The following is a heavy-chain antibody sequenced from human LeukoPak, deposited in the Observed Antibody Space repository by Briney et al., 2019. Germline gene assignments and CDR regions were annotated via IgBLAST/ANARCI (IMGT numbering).Heavy chain of an antibody. V-gene: IGHV4-4*09. CDR3: ARSTELGYCSSTSCYTLYYFDY. CDR1: GVTISSYY. Sequence: SETLSLTCTGSGVTISSYYWSWIPQPPGKGLEGIGNIYTSGSTNYNPSLKSRVTISVDTSKNQFSLKLSSVTAADTAVYYCARSTELGYCSSTSCYTLYYFDYWGQGTLVTVSS. CDR2: IYTSGST. J-gene: IGHJ4*02. D-gene: IGHD2-2*02.